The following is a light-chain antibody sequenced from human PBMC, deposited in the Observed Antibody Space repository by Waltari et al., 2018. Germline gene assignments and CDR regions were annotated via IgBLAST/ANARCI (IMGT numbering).Light chain of an antibody. V-gene: IGLV2-23*01. CDR3: CSYAGSSV. J-gene: IGLJ2*01. CDR1: SSDVGSYNL. CDR2: EGS. Sequence: QSALTQPASVSGSSGQSITISCTGTSSDVGSYNLVSWYQQHPGKAPKLMIYEGSKRPSGVSNRFSGSKSGNTASLTISGLQAEDEADYYCCSYAGSSVFGGGTKLTVL.